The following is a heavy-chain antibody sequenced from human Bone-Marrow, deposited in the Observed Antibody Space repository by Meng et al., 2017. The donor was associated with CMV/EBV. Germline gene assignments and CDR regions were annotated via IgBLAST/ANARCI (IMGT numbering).Heavy chain of an antibody. V-gene: IGHV3-48*03. CDR1: GLTFSSYE. Sequence: GESLKISCAASGLTFSSYEMNWVRQAPGKGLERVSYIDSSGSTIYYADSVKGRFTISRDNAKNSLYLQMKSLRAEDTAVYFCASQPPAIGYYYGMDVWGQGTTVTVSS. J-gene: IGHJ6*02. CDR2: IDSSGSTI. D-gene: IGHD2-21*02. CDR3: ASQPPAIGYYYGMDV.